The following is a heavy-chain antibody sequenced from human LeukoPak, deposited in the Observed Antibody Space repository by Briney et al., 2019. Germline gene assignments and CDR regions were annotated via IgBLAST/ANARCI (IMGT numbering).Heavy chain of an antibody. CDR1: GFTFGDYG. Sequence: GGSLRLSCAASGFTFGDYGMSWVRQAPGKGLEWVSGINWNGGSTCYADSVKGRFTISRDNAKNSLYLQMNSLRAEDTALYYCARVRYFGWPLPYYFDYWGQGTLVTVSS. J-gene: IGHJ4*02. CDR3: ARVRYFGWPLPYYFDY. V-gene: IGHV3-20*04. D-gene: IGHD3-9*01. CDR2: INWNGGST.